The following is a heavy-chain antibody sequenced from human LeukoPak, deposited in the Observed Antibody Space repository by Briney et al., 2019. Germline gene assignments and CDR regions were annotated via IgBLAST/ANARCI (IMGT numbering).Heavy chain of an antibody. CDR2: IYHSGST. J-gene: IGHJ3*02. CDR1: GYSISSGYY. D-gene: IGHD2-8*02. Sequence: PSETLSLTCAVSGYSISSGYYWGWIRQPPGKGLEWIGSIYHSGSTYYNPSLKSRVTISVDTSKNQFSLKLSSVTAADTAVYYCARVRPYDPWDLAPWWAFDIWGQGTMVTVSS. CDR3: ARVRPYDPWDLAPWWAFDI. V-gene: IGHV4-38-2*01.